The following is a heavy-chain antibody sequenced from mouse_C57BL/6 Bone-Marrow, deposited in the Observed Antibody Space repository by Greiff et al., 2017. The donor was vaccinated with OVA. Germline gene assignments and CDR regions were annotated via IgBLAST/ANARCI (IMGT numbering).Heavy chain of an antibody. CDR2: ISSGSSTI. Sequence: EVNVVESGGGLVKPGGSLKLSCAASGFTFSDYGMHWVRQAPEKGLEWVAYISSGSSTIYYADTVKGRFTISRDNAKNTLFLQMTSLRSEDTAMYYCARRGLRRRGYAMDYWGQGTSVTVSS. J-gene: IGHJ4*01. V-gene: IGHV5-17*01. CDR3: ARRGLRRRGYAMDY. D-gene: IGHD2-4*01. CDR1: GFTFSDYG.